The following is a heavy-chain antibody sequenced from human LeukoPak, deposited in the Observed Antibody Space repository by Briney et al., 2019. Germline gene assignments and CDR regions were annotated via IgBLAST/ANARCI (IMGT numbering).Heavy chain of an antibody. V-gene: IGHV3-15*01. CDR3: TTDYYYDSSGYGVTFGN. D-gene: IGHD3-22*01. CDR2: VRTKSDGETT. J-gene: IGHJ4*02. Sequence: GGSLRLSCAASGFIFSNAYVNWVRQAPGKGLEWVGRVRTKSDGETTDYATPVKGRFTISRDDSKNTLYLQMNSLRTEDTAVYYCTTDYYYDSSGYGVTFGNWGQGTLVTVSS. CDR1: GFIFSNAY.